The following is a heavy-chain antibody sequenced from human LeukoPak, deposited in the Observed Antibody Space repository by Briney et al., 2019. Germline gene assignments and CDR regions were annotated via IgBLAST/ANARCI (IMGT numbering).Heavy chain of an antibody. Sequence: GGSLRLSCAASGFTFSSYAMSWVRQAPGKGLEWVSAISGSGGSTYYADSVKGRFTISRDNSKNTLYLQMNSLRAEGTAVYYCAKGEDYYDSSGYSDYFDYWGQGTLVTVSS. V-gene: IGHV3-23*01. D-gene: IGHD3-22*01. J-gene: IGHJ4*02. CDR2: ISGSGGST. CDR1: GFTFSSYA. CDR3: AKGEDYYDSSGYSDYFDY.